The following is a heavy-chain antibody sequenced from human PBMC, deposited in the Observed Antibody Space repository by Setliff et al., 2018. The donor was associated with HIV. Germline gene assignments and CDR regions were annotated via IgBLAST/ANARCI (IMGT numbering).Heavy chain of an antibody. D-gene: IGHD5-12*01. V-gene: IGHV3-15*01. CDR1: GLTFTHAW. CDR3: ATVTRNTGYAGTFYFYMDV. Sequence: LRLSCVASGLTFTHAWMNWVRRAPGKGLEWVGRVKSESDGGAIDYAAPVRGRFTISRDVSKQTLYLQMNGLRLEDTATYYCATVTRNTGYAGTFYFYMDVWGQGTLVTVSS. J-gene: IGHJ4*02. CDR2: VKSESDGGAI.